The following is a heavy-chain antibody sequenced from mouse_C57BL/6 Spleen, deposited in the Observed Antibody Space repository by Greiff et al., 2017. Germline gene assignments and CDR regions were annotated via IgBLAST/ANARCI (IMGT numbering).Heavy chain of an antibody. CDR2: INPNNGGT. CDR1: GYTFTDYY. V-gene: IGHV1-26*01. CDR3: ARLRPLYYAMDY. Sequence: VQLQQSGPELVKPGASVKISCKASGYTFTDYYMNWVKQSHGKSLEWIGDINPNNGGTSYNQKFKGKATLTVDESSSTAYMELRSLTSEDSAVYYCARLRPLYYAMDYWGQGTSVTVSS. J-gene: IGHJ4*01. D-gene: IGHD2-12*01.